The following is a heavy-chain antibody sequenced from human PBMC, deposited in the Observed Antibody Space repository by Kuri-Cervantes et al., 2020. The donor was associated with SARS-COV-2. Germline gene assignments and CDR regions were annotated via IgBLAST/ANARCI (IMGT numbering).Heavy chain of an antibody. CDR3: ARDQKLVSYPEWLLYDY. CDR1: GYTFTSFG. Sequence: ASVKVSCKSSGYTFTSFGISWVRQAPGQGLEWMGWISAYNGNTNYAQKLQGRVTMTTDTSTSTAYMELRSLRYDDTAVYYCARDQKLVSYPEWLLYDYWGQGTLVTVSS. CDR2: ISAYNGNT. V-gene: IGHV1-18*01. D-gene: IGHD3-3*01. J-gene: IGHJ4*02.